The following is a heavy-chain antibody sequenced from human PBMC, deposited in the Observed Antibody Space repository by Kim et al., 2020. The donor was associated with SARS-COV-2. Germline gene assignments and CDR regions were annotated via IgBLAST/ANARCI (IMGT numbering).Heavy chain of an antibody. Sequence: SETLSLTCTVSGGSISSTSYYWGWIRQPPGKGLEWIGSMYYSGSTYYNPSLKSRVTISVDTSKNQFSLKLNSVTAADTAVYYCASCSETSCRFDNWGQGTLVTVSS. CDR2: MYYSGST. CDR1: GGSISSTSYY. D-gene: IGHD2-2*01. CDR3: ASCSETSCRFDN. J-gene: IGHJ4*02. V-gene: IGHV4-39*01.